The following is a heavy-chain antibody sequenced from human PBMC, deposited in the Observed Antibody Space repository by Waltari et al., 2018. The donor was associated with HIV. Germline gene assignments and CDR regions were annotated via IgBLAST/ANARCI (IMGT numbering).Heavy chain of an antibody. CDR2: IHPESGGT. CDR3: ARDRSNYGSGSYDAFDI. D-gene: IGHD3-10*01. CDR1: GYTFTDYY. Sequence: QVQLVQSGAEVKKPGASVKVSCKASGYTFTDYYIHWVRQAPGQGLEWMGRIHPESGGTNFAHKFQGRVTMTRDTSISTVYMELNRLRSDDTAVYYCARDRSNYGSGSYDAFDIWGQETMVTVSS. J-gene: IGHJ3*02. V-gene: IGHV1-2*06.